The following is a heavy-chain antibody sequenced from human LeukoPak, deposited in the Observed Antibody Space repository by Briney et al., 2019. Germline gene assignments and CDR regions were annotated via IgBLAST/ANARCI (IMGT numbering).Heavy chain of an antibody. D-gene: IGHD2-21*02. CDR2: ISGSGGST. Sequence: GGSLRLSCAASGFTFSSYAMSWVRQAPGKGLEWVSAISGSGGSTYYADSVKGRFTISRDNSKNTLYLQMNSLRAEDTAVYYCARGQHIVVVTAMRGLNWFDPWGQGTLVTVSS. J-gene: IGHJ5*02. CDR1: GFTFSSYA. V-gene: IGHV3-23*01. CDR3: ARGQHIVVVTAMRGLNWFDP.